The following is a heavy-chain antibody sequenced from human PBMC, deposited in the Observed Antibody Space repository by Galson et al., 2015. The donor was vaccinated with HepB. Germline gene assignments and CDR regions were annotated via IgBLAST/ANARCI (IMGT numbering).Heavy chain of an antibody. Sequence: SVKVSCKASGGIFSSYAISWVRQAPGQGLEWMGRIIPILGEPDYAQKFQGRVTITADKSTSTAYMELSSLRSEDTAVYYCASPHADYYGSGSYFYWGQGTLVTVSS. CDR1: GGIFSSYA. V-gene: IGHV1-69*04. D-gene: IGHD3-10*01. J-gene: IGHJ4*02. CDR2: IIPILGEP. CDR3: ASPHADYYGSGSYFY.